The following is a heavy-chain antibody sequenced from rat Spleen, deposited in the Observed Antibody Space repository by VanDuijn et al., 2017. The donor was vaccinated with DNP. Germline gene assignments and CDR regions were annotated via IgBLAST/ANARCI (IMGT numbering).Heavy chain of an antibody. Sequence: EVQLVESGGGLVQPGRSLKLSCVASGITFNNYVMAWVRQPPTKGLEWVASISYDGGNTYYRDSVKGRFTISRDNAKSSLYLHMDSLRSEDTATYYCTTLNSGTYDSWGQGVMVTVSS. CDR1: GITFNNYV. J-gene: IGHJ2*01. V-gene: IGHV5-20*01. CDR2: ISYDGGNT. D-gene: IGHD1-3*01. CDR3: TTLNSGTYDS.